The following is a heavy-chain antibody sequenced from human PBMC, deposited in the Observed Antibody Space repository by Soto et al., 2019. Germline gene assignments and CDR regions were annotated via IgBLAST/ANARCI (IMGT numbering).Heavy chain of an antibody. CDR3: VRAVREYRAINWFDP. CDR2: ISPYNGNT. Sequence: QVLLVQSGAEVKKPGASVKVSCKASGYTFTSYGISWVRQAPGQGPDWMGWISPYNGNTNYAQKFQGRVTMTTGTSTSTAYMELRSLRSDDTAVYYCVRAVREYRAINWFDPWGQGTLVTVSS. J-gene: IGHJ5*02. CDR1: GYTFTSYG. V-gene: IGHV1-18*01. D-gene: IGHD2-2*02.